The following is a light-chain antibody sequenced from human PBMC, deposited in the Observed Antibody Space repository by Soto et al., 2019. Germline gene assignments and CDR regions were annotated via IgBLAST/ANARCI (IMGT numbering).Light chain of an antibody. J-gene: IGLJ2*01. CDR2: EVT. Sequence: QSVLTQPASVSGSPGQSITISCTGTSRDVGDYNYVSWYQQHPGQAPKLIIFEVTFRPSGVSHRFSGSKSGNTATLTISGLQGEDEDDYYCSSYTSTTPMVFGGGTKLTVL. V-gene: IGLV2-14*01. CDR3: SSYTSTTPMV. CDR1: SRDVGDYNY.